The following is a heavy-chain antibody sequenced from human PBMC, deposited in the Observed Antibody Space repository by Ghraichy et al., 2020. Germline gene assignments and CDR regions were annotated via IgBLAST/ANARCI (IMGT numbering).Heavy chain of an antibody. Sequence: SCAISGDSVSSNSAAWNWLRPSPSRGLEWLGRTYYRTKWFNDYVLSEKSRITINADTSKNQFSLQLNSVTPEDTAVYYCARDLYGSGSYGDWGQGSLVTVSS. J-gene: IGHJ4*02. CDR2: TYYRTKWFN. V-gene: IGHV6-1*01. CDR3: ARDLYGSGSYGD. D-gene: IGHD3-10*01. CDR1: GDSVSSNSAA.